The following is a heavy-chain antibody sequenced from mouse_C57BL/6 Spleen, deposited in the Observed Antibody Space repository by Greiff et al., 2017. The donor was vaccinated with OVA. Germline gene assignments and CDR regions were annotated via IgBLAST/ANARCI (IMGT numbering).Heavy chain of an antibody. J-gene: IGHJ2*01. V-gene: IGHV5-6*01. Sequence: EVHLVESGGDLVKPGGSLKLSCAASGFTFSSYGMSWVRQTPDKRLEWVATISSGGSYTYYPDSVKGRFTISRDNAKNTLYLQMSSLKSEDTAMYYCARQGDSDYWGQGTTLTVSS. CDR3: ARQGDSDY. CDR1: GFTFSSYG. D-gene: IGHD2-13*01. CDR2: ISSGGSYT.